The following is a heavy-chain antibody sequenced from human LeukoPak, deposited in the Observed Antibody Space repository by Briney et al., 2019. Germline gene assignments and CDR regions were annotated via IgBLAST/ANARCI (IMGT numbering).Heavy chain of an antibody. Sequence: GGSLRLSCEASGFTFSSYAMSWVRQAPGKGLEWVSYISSSGSTIYYADSVKGRFTISRDNAKNSLYLQMNSLRAEDTAVYYCARVVHVNWFDPWGQGTLVTVSS. CDR1: GFTFSSYA. D-gene: IGHD3-10*01. CDR2: ISSSGSTI. J-gene: IGHJ5*02. V-gene: IGHV3-48*03. CDR3: ARVVHVNWFDP.